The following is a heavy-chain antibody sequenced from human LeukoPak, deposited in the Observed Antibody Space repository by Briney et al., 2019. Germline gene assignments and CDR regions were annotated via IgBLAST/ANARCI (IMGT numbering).Heavy chain of an antibody. CDR3: AKRLVGRYNYGPLDS. Sequence: GGSLRLSCAASGFTFSTYGMHWLRQPPGRGLEWVAVISNDGLKDHYADSVKGRFTVSRDNSENTLSLQMNSLRPEDTAVYYCAKRLVGRYNYGPLDSWGQGTLVTVSS. CDR1: GFTFSTYG. CDR2: ISNDGLKD. V-gene: IGHV3-30*18. D-gene: IGHD5-18*01. J-gene: IGHJ4*02.